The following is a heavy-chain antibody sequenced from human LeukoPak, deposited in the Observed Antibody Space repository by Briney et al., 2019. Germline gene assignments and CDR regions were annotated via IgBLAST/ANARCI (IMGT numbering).Heavy chain of an antibody. V-gene: IGHV3-11*01. CDR2: ISSSGTTI. CDR3: ARRRDSGSLQHFDY. J-gene: IGHJ4*02. D-gene: IGHD1-26*01. Sequence: GGSLRLSCAASGFTFSDYYMSWIRQAPGKGLERVSYISSSGTTIYYADSVKGRFTISRDNAKNSLYLQTNSLRAEDTAVYYCARRRDSGSLQHFDYWGQGTLVTVSS. CDR1: GFTFSDYY.